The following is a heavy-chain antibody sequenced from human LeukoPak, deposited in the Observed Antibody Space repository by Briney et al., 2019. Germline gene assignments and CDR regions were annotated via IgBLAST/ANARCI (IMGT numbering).Heavy chain of an antibody. Sequence: ASVKVSCKASGYTFTSYYMHWVRQAPGQGREWMGIINPSGGSTSYAQKFQGRVTMTRDTSTSTVYMELSSLRSEDTAVYYWARPCGDYGDAFDIWGQGTMVTVSS. CDR1: GYTFTSYY. CDR2: INPSGGST. CDR3: ARPCGDYGDAFDI. J-gene: IGHJ3*02. D-gene: IGHD2-21*02. V-gene: IGHV1-46*01.